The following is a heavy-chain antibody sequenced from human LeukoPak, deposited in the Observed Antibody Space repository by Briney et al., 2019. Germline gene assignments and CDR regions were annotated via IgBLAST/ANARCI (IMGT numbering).Heavy chain of an antibody. CDR2: ISYDGTNE. J-gene: IGHJ4*02. V-gene: IGHV3-30*03. Sequence: PGRSLRLSCAASGFTFSTYGMNWVRQAPGKGLEWVAMISYDGTNEFYVDSVKGRFTISRDNSKNTLYLQMNSLRPEGTAVYYCAAPPTDYGDYYFPYWGQGTLVTVSS. CDR1: GFTFSTYG. D-gene: IGHD4-17*01. CDR3: AAPPTDYGDYYFPY.